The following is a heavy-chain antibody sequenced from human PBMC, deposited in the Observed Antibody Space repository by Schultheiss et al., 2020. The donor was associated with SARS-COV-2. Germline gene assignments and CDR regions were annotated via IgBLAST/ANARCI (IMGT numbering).Heavy chain of an antibody. CDR2: IKQDGSEK. D-gene: IGHD3-10*01. Sequence: GESLKISCAASGFTFSSYWMSWVRQAPGKGLEWVANIKQDGSEKYYVDSVKGRFTISRDNAKNSLYLQMNSLRAEDTAVYYCARGDTLRGCDDYWGQGTLVTVSS. CDR3: ARGDTLRGCDDY. V-gene: IGHV3-7*03. CDR1: GFTFSSYW. J-gene: IGHJ4*02.